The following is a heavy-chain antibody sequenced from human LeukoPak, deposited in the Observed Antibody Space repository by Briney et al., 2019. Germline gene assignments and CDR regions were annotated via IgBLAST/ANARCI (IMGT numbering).Heavy chain of an antibody. D-gene: IGHD3-16*02. V-gene: IGHV3-30*03. J-gene: IGHJ6*02. Sequence: GRSLRLSCAASGFTFSSYGMHWVRQAPGKGLEWVAVISYDGSNKYYADSVKGRFTISRDNSKNTLYLQMNSLRAEDTAVYYCARRRTYQPTPYYYYYYGMDVWGQGTTVTVSS. CDR3: ARRRTYQPTPYYYYYYGMDV. CDR1: GFTFSSYG. CDR2: ISYDGSNK.